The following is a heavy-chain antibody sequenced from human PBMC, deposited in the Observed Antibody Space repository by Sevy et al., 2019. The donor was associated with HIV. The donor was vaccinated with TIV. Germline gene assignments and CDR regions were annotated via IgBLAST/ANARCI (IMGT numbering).Heavy chain of an antibody. CDR3: STDPSIVLLVTDGMDV. Sequence: GGSLRLSCAASGFTFSHAWMSWVRQAPGKGLEWVGRIKNKPDGGNKDYAAPVKGRFTISRDDSKNTLFLQMNSLKTEDTAVYYCSTDPSIVLLVTDGMDVWGQGTTVTVSS. D-gene: IGHD2-8*02. CDR1: GFTFSHAW. J-gene: IGHJ6*02. V-gene: IGHV3-15*01. CDR2: IKNKPDGGNK.